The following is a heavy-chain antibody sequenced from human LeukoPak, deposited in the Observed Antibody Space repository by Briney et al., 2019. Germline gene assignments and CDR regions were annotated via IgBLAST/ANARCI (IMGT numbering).Heavy chain of an antibody. V-gene: IGHV1-69*05. D-gene: IGHD3-10*01. J-gene: IGHJ5*02. CDR2: IIPIFGTA. Sequence: SVKVSCKASGGTFSSYAIRWVRQAPGQGLEWMGGIIPIFGTANYAQKFQGRVTITTDESTSTAYMELSSLRSEDTAVYYCARDQEAPSYYYGSGSYPNWFDPWGQGTLDSVSS. CDR1: GGTFSSYA. CDR3: ARDQEAPSYYYGSGSYPNWFDP.